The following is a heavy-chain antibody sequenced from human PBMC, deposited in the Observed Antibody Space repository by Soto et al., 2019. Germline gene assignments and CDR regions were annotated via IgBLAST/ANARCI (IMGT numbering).Heavy chain of an antibody. D-gene: IGHD1-1*01. CDR2: INPNSGGT. CDR1: GGTFSDYY. V-gene: IGHV1-2*02. CDR3: AREPATAKPEGVDF. J-gene: IGHJ4*02. Sequence: ASVKVSCKVSGGTFSDYYIHWVRQAPGQGLEWMGWINPNSGGTKYAPKFQGGVTMTRDTSITTAYMELSRLRSGDTAVYYCAREPATAKPEGVDFWGQGTLVTVSS.